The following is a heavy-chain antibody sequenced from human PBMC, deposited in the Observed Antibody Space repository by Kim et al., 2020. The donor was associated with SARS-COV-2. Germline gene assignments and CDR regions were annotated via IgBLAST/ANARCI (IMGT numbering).Heavy chain of an antibody. CDR3: ARQDTSGWYGYFHH. D-gene: IGHD6-19*01. CDR1: GGSISSSSYY. J-gene: IGHJ1*01. V-gene: IGHV4-39*01. CDR2: IYYSGST. Sequence: SETLSLTCTVSGGSISSSSYYWGWIRQPPGKGLEWIGSIYYSGSTYYNPSLKSRVTISVDRSKNQFSLKLSSVTAADTAVYYCARQDTSGWYGYFHHWGQGTLVTVSS.